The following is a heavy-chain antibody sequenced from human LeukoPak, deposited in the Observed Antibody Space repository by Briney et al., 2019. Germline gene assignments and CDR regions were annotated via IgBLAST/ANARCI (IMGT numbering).Heavy chain of an antibody. Sequence: SETLSLTCTVSGYSIGSGYYWGWIRQPPGKGLGGFGSIYHSGSTYYTPSLKSRVTISVDTSKNHFSLKLSSVTAADTAVYYCARETLLMGAPIMHHYWGQGTLVTVSS. CDR3: ARETLLMGAPIMHHY. D-gene: IGHD1-26*01. V-gene: IGHV4-38-2*02. J-gene: IGHJ4*02. CDR2: IYHSGST. CDR1: GYSIGSGYY.